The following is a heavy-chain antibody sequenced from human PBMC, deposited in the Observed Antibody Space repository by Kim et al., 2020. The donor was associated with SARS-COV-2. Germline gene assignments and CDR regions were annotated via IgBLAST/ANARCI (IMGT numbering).Heavy chain of an antibody. CDR2: INAGNGNT. CDR3: ARVGGCSGGSCYSYYYYYYMDV. V-gene: IGHV1-3*01. J-gene: IGHJ6*03. Sequence: ASVKVSCKASGYTFTSYAMHWVRQAPGQRLEWMGWINAGNGNTKYSQKFQGRVTITRDTSASTAYMELSSLRSEDTAVYYCARVGGCSGGSCYSYYYYYYMDVWGKGTTVTVSS. CDR1: GYTFTSYA. D-gene: IGHD2-15*01.